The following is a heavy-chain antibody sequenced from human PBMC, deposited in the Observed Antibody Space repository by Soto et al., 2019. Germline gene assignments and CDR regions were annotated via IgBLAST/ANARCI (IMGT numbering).Heavy chain of an antibody. CDR1: GGSISRGDYY. J-gene: IGHJ2*01. V-gene: IGHV4-30-4*01. CDR2: IYKSGST. Sequence: QVQLQESGPGLVKPSQTLSLTCTVSGGSISRGDYYWSWIRQPPGKALEWIGYIYKSGSTHYRPSLKSRVSISIDTAKNQFSLKVNSVTAADTAVYYCASDQGVWYFDLWGRGTLVTVSS. CDR3: ASDQGVWYFDL.